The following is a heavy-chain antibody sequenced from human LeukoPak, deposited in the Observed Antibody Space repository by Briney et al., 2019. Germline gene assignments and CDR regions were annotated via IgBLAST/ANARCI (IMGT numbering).Heavy chain of an antibody. CDR1: GFTFTSYA. CDR2: ISGSGGST. D-gene: IGHD6-13*01. CDR3: AKDLEFSSSWYDY. Sequence: GGSLGLSCAASGFTFTSYAMGWVRQAPGKGLEWVSAISGSGGSTYYADSVKGRFTISRDNSKNTLYLQMNSLRAEDTAVYYCAKDLEFSSSWYDYWGQGTLVTVSS. V-gene: IGHV3-23*01. J-gene: IGHJ4*02.